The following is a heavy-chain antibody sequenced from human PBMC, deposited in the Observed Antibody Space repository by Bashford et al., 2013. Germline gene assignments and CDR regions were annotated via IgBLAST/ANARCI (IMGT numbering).Heavy chain of an antibody. CDR1: DTPSATT. CDR3: ARDGPVVGVWNAFDV. CDR2: STLTLTSGAT. V-gene: IGHV1-2*02. J-gene: IGHJ3*01. Sequence: ASVKVSCKALDTPSATTIYTGCDRLLDKALSGWDGSTLTLTSGATKYAEMFQGRVTMTRDTSISTAYMELSSLRSDDTAVYFCARDGPVVGVWNAFDVWGQGTVVTVSS. D-gene: IGHD1-26*01.